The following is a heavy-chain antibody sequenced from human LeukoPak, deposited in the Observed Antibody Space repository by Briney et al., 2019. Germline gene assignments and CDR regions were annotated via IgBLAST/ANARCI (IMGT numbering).Heavy chain of an antibody. CDR1: GFTFSSYA. CDR3: ARDLVRFLEWLPNYYYYGMDV. D-gene: IGHD3-3*01. J-gene: IGHJ6*02. V-gene: IGHV3-30*04. Sequence: GGSLRLSCAASGFTFSSYAMHWVRQAPGKGLEWVAVISYDGSNKYYADSVKGRFTISRDNSKNTLYLQMNSLRAEDTAVYYCARDLVRFLEWLPNYYYYGMDVWGQGTTVTVSS. CDR2: ISYDGSNK.